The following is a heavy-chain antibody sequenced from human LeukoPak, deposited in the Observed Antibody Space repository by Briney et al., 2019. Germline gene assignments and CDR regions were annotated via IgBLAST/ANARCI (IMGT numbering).Heavy chain of an antibody. J-gene: IGHJ4*02. Sequence: GGSLRLSCAASGFTFSDYYMSWIRQAPGKGLEWVSYISSSGSTIYYADSVKGRFTISRDNSKNTLYLQMNSLRAEDTAVYYCARAWGDDYGDLHFDYWGQGTLVTVSS. CDR2: ISSSGSTI. CDR3: ARAWGDDYGDLHFDY. V-gene: IGHV3-11*04. D-gene: IGHD4-17*01. CDR1: GFTFSDYY.